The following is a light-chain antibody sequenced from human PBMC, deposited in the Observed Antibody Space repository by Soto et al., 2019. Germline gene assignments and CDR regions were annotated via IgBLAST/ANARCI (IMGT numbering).Light chain of an antibody. V-gene: IGLV2-14*01. J-gene: IGLJ1*01. CDR3: SSFTSSVTYV. CDR2: EVS. Sequence: QSALTQPASVSGSPGQAITISCTGTSSDVAGYDYVSWYQQHPGKAPKLMISEVSNRPSGVSNRFSGSKSGNTASLTISGLQIEDEADYYCSSFTSSVTYVFGTGTKLTVL. CDR1: SSDVAGYDY.